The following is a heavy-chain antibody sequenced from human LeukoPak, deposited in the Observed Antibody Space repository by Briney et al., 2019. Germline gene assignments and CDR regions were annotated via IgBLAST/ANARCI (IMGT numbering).Heavy chain of an antibody. D-gene: IGHD3-9*01. CDR3: ARWVLRYFDWLLYPYGMDV. V-gene: IGHV4-61*01. J-gene: IGHJ6*04. Sequence: SETLSLTCTVSGGSVSSGSYYWSWIRQPPGKGLEWIGYIYYSGSTNYNPSLKSRVTISVDTSKNQFSLKLSSVTAADPAVYYCARWVLRYFDWLLYPYGMDVWGKGTTVTVSS. CDR1: GGSVSSGSYY. CDR2: IYYSGST.